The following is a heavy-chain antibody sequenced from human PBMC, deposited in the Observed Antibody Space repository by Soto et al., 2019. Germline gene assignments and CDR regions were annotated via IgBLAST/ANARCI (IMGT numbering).Heavy chain of an antibody. V-gene: IGHV3-30-3*01. CDR2: ISYDGSNK. CDR3: ARVPRSVAAAGGNFDY. CDR1: GFTFSSYA. D-gene: IGHD6-13*01. J-gene: IGHJ4*02. Sequence: QVQLVESGGGVVQPGRSLRLSCAASGFTFSSYAMHWVRQAPGKGLEWVAVISYDGSNKYYADSVKGRFTISRDNSKNTLYLQMNSLRAEDTAVYYCARVPRSVAAAGGNFDYWGQGTLVTVSS.